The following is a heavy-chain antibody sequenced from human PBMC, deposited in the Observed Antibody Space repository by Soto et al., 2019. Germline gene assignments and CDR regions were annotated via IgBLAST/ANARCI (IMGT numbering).Heavy chain of an antibody. J-gene: IGHJ6*02. CDR2: ISAYNGNT. Sequence: ASVKVSCNASGYTFTSYGISWVRQAPGQGLEWMGWISAYNGNTNYAQKLQGRVTMTTDTSTSTAYMELRSLRSDDTAVYYCAGSVRFPNYYYYGMDVWGQGTTVTVSS. D-gene: IGHD3-16*01. CDR3: AGSVRFPNYYYYGMDV. CDR1: GYTFTSYG. V-gene: IGHV1-18*01.